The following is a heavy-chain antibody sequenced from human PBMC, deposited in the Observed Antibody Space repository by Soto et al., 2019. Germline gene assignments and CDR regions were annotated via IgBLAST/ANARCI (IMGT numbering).Heavy chain of an antibody. V-gene: IGHV4-31*03. Sequence: QVQLQESGPGLVKPSQTLSLTCSVSGVSINSGGYYWSWIRHHPGKGLEWIGYIYYTVHTFYNASLKSRVAMSLDTSKNQFSLKLSSVTAAYTAVYCCARGSQLERDALDIWGQGTMVTVSS. CDR3: ARGSQLERDALDI. J-gene: IGHJ3*02. CDR1: GVSINSGGYY. CDR2: IYYTVHT. D-gene: IGHD1-1*01.